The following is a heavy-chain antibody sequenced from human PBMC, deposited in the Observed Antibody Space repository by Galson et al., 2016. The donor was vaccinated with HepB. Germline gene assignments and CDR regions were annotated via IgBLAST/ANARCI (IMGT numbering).Heavy chain of an antibody. J-gene: IGHJ3*02. CDR3: ANIRHIAAEPFDI. CDR2: ITGRGGST. CDR1: GFSFGTYA. Sequence: SLRLSCAASGFSFGTYAMHWVRQAPGKGLEWVSGITGRGGSTYYSVSVKGRFSISRDNSKNTLYLQMSRLRVDDTAVYYCANIRHIAAEPFDIWGQGTMVTVSS. D-gene: IGHD6-25*01. V-gene: IGHV3-23*01.